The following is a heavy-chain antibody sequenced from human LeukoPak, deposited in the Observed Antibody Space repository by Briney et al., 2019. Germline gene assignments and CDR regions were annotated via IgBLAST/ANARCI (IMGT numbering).Heavy chain of an antibody. D-gene: IGHD3-10*01. V-gene: IGHV4-59*01. CDR3: ARARYGSGSYSLENDY. CDR1: GGSISSYY. CDR2: IYYSGST. Sequence: SETLSLTCTVSGGSISSYYWSWIRQPPGKGLEWIGYIYYSGSTNYNPSLKSRVTISVDTSKNQFSLKLSSVTAADTAVYYCARARYGSGSYSLENDYWGQGTLVTVSS. J-gene: IGHJ4*02.